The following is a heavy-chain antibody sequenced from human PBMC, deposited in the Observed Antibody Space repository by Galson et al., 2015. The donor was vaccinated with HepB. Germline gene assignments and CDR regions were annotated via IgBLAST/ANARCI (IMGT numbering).Heavy chain of an antibody. D-gene: IGHD2-2*01. CDR3: ARDKSPLSSLEGNWFDP. J-gene: IGHJ5*02. CDR1: GGSISSYY. CDR2: IYYSGST. Sequence: SETLSLTCTVSGGSISSYYWSWIRQPPGKGLEWIGYIYYSGSTNYNPSLKSRVTISVDTSKNQFSLKLSSVTAADTAVYYCARDKSPLSSLEGNWFDPWGQGTLVTVSS. V-gene: IGHV4-59*01.